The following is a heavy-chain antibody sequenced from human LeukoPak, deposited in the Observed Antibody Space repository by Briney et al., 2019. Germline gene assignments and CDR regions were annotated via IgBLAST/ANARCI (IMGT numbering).Heavy chain of an antibody. Sequence: GGSLRLSCAASGFTVSSNYMSWVRQAPGKGLEWVSVIYSGGSTYYADSVKGRFTISRDNSKNTLYLQMNSLRAEDTAVYYCAGDSSSWYGYFDYWGQGTLVTVSS. V-gene: IGHV3-53*01. CDR1: GFTVSSNY. CDR3: AGDSSSWYGYFDY. J-gene: IGHJ4*02. CDR2: IYSGGST. D-gene: IGHD6-13*01.